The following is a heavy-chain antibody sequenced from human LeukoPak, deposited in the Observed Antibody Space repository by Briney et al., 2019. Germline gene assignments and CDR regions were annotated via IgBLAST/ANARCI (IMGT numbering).Heavy chain of an antibody. J-gene: IGHJ3*02. V-gene: IGHV3-30*02. CDR1: GFTFSVYA. CDR2: IRYDGSNK. CDR3: AKDYFGAFDI. D-gene: IGHD2/OR15-2a*01. Sequence: GRSLRLSCAASGFTFSVYAMHWVRQAPGKGLEWVAFIRYDGSNKYYADSVKGRFTISRDNSKNTLYLQMNSLRAEDTAVYYCAKDYFGAFDIWGQGTMVTVSS.